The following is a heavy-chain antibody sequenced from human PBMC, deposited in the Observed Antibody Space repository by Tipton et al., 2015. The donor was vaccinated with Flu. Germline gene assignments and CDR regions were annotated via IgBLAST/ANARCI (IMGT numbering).Heavy chain of an antibody. V-gene: IGHV4-38-2*01. CDR1: GDSVGSDYF. D-gene: IGHD4-11*01. CDR2: VHQTGNT. Sequence: TLSLTCSVSGDSVGSDYFWGWIRQSPGMGLEWIGNVHQTGNTYYNPSLRSRVTIAIDRPKNQFSLRLTSVTAADTAVYFCARRTFSNYVSEPKNWFDIWGQGTLVTVSS. J-gene: IGHJ5*02. CDR3: ARRTFSNYVSEPKNWFDI.